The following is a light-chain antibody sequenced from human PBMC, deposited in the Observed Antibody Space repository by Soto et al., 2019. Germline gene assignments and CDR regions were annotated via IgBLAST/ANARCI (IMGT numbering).Light chain of an antibody. V-gene: IGKV1-5*01. CDR3: QQYNSYSYT. CDR2: DAS. J-gene: IGKJ5*01. CDR1: QSISTW. Sequence: DIQMTQSHSTLSASVAERVTITCRASQSISTWLAWYQQKPGKAPKLLIYDASSLESGVPSRFSGSGSGTEFTLTISSLQPDDFATYYCQQYNSYSYTFGQGTRLEIK.